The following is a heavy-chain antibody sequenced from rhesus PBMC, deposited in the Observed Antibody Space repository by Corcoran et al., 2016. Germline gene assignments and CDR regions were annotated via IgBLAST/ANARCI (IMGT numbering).Heavy chain of an antibody. V-gene: IGHV4-127*01. CDR3: VRHPEHANFEYRFPV. Sequence: QGQLQESGPGLVKPSETLSLICSVSGYSISSGYGLSCIRQPPGRGLKWFGYFGGSDGATNNNPSLKSRVNISKDTTKNQFSLKLTSVVAADTAVYYCVRHPEHANFEYRFPVWGAGVLVTVSS. CDR2: FGGSDGAT. D-gene: IGHD4-17*01. J-gene: IGHJ5-1*01. CDR1: GYSISSGYG.